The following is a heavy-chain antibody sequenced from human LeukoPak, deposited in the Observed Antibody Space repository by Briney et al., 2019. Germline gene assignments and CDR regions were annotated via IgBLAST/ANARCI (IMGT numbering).Heavy chain of an antibody. D-gene: IGHD5-24*01. J-gene: IGHJ3*02. CDR3: ARVRDGYNDAYDI. CDR2: IYSGGST. V-gene: IGHV3-66*01. Sequence: PGGSLRLSCAASEFSVGSNYMTWVRQAPGKGLEWVSLIYSGGSTYYADSVKGRFTISRDNSKNTLYLQMNSLRAEDTAVYYCARVRDGYNDAYDIWGQGTMVTVHS. CDR1: EFSVGSNY.